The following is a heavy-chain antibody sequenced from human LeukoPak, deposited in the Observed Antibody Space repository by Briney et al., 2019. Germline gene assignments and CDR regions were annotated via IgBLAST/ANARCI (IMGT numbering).Heavy chain of an antibody. CDR3: ARGAESGRNWFDP. J-gene: IGHJ5*02. CDR1: GGSISVYS. D-gene: IGHD6-25*01. V-gene: IGHV4-59*01. CDR2: IYYSGST. Sequence: PSETLSLTCNVSGGSISVYSWSWIRQPPGKGLEWIGYIYYSGSTNCNPSLKSRVTISVDTSKNQVSLKLSSVTAADTAIYYCARGAESGRNWFDPWGQGTLVTVSS.